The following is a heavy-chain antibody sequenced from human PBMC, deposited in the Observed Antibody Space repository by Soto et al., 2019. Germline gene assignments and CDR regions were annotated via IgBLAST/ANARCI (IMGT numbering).Heavy chain of an antibody. V-gene: IGHV4-59*01. D-gene: IGHD3-10*01. J-gene: IGHJ6*04. CDR3: ARALLRGPREYYFGMDV. CDR2: FYYTGSA. Sequence: SEPRSLSCTVAVGSISVYGWTWILPPPVKGLEWIASFYYTGSADYNPSLKSRITGSVASSRTQFSLRLRSVTAADSAVYYCARALLRGPREYYFGMDVWGKGATVTVSS. CDR1: VGSISVYG.